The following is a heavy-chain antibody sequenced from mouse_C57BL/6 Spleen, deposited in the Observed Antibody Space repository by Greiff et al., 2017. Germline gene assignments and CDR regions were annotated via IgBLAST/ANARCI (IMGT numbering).Heavy chain of an antibody. CDR2: IRSKSNNYAT. CDR3: VRPNWDY. V-gene: IGHV10-1*01. D-gene: IGHD4-1*01. CDR1: GFSLNTYA. J-gene: IGHJ2*01. Sequence: EVKLMESGGGLVQPKGSLKLSCAASGFSLNTYAMNWVRQAPGKGLEWVARIRSKSNNYATYYADSVKDRFTISRDDSESMLYLQMNNLKTEDTAMYYCVRPNWDYWGQGTTLTVSS.